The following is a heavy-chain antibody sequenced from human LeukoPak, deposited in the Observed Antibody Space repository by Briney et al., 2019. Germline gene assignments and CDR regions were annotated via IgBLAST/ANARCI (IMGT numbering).Heavy chain of an antibody. J-gene: IGHJ4*02. CDR2: ISGSGTTI. D-gene: IGHD3-10*01. CDR1: GFTFSDYY. Sequence: GGSLRLSCVASGFTFSDYYMSWVRQAPGKGLEWVSYISGSGTTIYYADSVRGRFTISRDNAKNSLFLQMNSLRAEDTAIYYCTREDYYYASGYWGQGTLVTVSS. V-gene: IGHV3-11*04. CDR3: TREDYYYASGY.